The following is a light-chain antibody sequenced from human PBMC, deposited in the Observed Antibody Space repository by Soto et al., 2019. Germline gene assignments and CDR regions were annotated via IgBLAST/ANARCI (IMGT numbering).Light chain of an antibody. J-gene: IGLJ2*01. CDR1: SSNIGRNT. CDR2: SNN. Sequence: QAVVTQPPSASGTPGQTVTISCSGSSSNIGRNTVNWYQHLPGTAPKVLIYSNNRPSGVPGRFSGSKSGTSASLAISGLQSEDEADYYCAAWDDSLNAVVFGGGTKLTVL. CDR3: AAWDDSLNAVV. V-gene: IGLV1-44*01.